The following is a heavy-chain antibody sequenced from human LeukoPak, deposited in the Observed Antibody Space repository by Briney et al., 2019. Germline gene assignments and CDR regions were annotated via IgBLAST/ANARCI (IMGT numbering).Heavy chain of an antibody. D-gene: IGHD2-2*01. CDR2: IIPIFGTA. CDR3: ARPSSTSCYSCAFDI. CDR1: GGTFSSYA. V-gene: IGHV1-69*01. Sequence: GSPVKVSCKASGGTFSSYAISWVRQAPGQGLEWMGGIIPIFGTANYAQKFQGRVTITADESTSTAYMELSSLRSEDTAVYYCARPSSTSCYSCAFDIWGQGTMVTVSS. J-gene: IGHJ3*02.